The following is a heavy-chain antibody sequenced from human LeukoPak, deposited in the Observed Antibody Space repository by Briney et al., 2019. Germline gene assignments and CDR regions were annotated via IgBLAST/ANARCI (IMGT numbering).Heavy chain of an antibody. D-gene: IGHD5-18*01. CDR1: GGSISSYY. Sequence: SETLSLTCTVSGGSISSYYWSWIRQPPGKGLEWIGYTYYSGSTNYNPSLKSRVTISVDTSKNQFSLKLSSVTAADTAVYYCAREGRYSYGYYYFDYWGQGTLVTVSS. V-gene: IGHV4-59*01. CDR3: AREGRYSYGYYYFDY. J-gene: IGHJ4*02. CDR2: TYYSGST.